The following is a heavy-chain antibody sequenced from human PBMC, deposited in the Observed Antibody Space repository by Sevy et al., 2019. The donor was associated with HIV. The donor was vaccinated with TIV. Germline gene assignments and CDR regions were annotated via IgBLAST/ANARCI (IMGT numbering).Heavy chain of an antibody. D-gene: IGHD6-19*01. J-gene: IGHJ2*01. CDR2: LYSTGAT. Sequence: SETLSLTCTISGDSISSSSYYWGWIRQPPGKGLEWMGSLYSTGATSYNPSLESRVTVSADTSRNRFYLKLDSVSAADTAVYYCATPLPSGWYEGTGGYFDLWGRGTLVTVSS. CDR1: GDSISSSSYY. CDR3: ATPLPSGWYEGTGGYFDL. V-gene: IGHV4-39*01.